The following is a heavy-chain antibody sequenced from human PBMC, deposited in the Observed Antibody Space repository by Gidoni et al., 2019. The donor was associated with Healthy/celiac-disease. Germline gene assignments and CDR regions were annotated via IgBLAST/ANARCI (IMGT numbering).Heavy chain of an antibody. J-gene: IGHJ4*02. CDR1: GFTFSGPA. V-gene: IGHV3-73*01. CDR3: TRRGRPLAAAGTEFDY. Sequence: EVQLVESGGGLVQPGGSLKLSCAASGFTFSGPAMHWVRQASGKGLEWVGRIRSKANSYATAYAASVKGRFTISRDDSKNTAYLQMNSLKTEDTAVYYCTRRGRPLAAAGTEFDYWGQGTLVTVSS. CDR2: IRSKANSYAT. D-gene: IGHD6-13*01.